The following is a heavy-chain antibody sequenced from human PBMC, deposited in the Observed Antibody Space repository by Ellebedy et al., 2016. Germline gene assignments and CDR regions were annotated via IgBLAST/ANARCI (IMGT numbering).Heavy chain of an antibody. J-gene: IGHJ6*02. CDR2: MNQDGSEK. D-gene: IGHD4/OR15-4a*01. CDR1: GFTFSTYW. V-gene: IGHV3-7*01. Sequence: GGSLRLXXAASGFTFSTYWMGWVRQAPGKGPEWVANMNQDGSEKYYADSLKGRFTISRDNAKSSLFLQMNSLRAEDTAVYSCARYGPTSAMDVWGQGTTVIVSS. CDR3: ARYGPTSAMDV.